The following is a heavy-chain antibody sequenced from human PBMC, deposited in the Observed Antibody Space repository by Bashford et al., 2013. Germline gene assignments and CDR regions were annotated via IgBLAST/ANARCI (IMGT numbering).Heavy chain of an antibody. Sequence: SETLSLTCAVYGGSFSGYYWSWIRQPPGKGLEWIGEINHSGSTNYNPSLKSRVTISVDTSKNQFSLKLSSVTAADTAVYYCARGGALWFREFLGRESRGWAASVDYVGQGTLVTVS. V-gene: IGHV4-34*01. D-gene: IGHD3-10*01. CDR1: GGSFSGYY. CDR3: ARGGALWFREFLGRESRGWAASVDY. J-gene: IGHJ4*02. CDR2: INHSGST.